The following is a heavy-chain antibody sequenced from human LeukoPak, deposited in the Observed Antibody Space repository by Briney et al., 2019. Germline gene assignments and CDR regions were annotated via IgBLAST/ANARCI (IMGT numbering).Heavy chain of an antibody. CDR3: ARLGIVGAPSLYYFDY. CDR1: GGSISSYY. J-gene: IGHJ4*02. CDR2: IYYSGST. D-gene: IGHD1-26*01. V-gene: IGHV4-59*08. Sequence: SETPSLTCTVSGGSISSYYWSWIRQPPGRGLEWIGYIYYSGSTNYNPSLKSRVTISVDTSKNQFSLKLSSVTAADTAVYYCARLGIVGAPSLYYFDYWGQGTLVTVSS.